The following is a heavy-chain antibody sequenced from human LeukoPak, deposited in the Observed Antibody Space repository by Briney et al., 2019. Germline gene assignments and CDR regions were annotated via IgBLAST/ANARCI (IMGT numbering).Heavy chain of an antibody. Sequence: SETLSLTRSLSGGSICVYHWTCLPPPAERGRVCIGHVYISGSTHYNPSLKTRLTMSVDTSKNQFSLKLSSVTAADTAVYYCARLITGPTTAFDIWGQGTMVTVSS. CDR3: ARLITGPTTAFDI. V-gene: IGHV4-4*07. CDR2: VYISGST. J-gene: IGHJ3*02. CDR1: GGSICVYH. D-gene: IGHD1-7*01.